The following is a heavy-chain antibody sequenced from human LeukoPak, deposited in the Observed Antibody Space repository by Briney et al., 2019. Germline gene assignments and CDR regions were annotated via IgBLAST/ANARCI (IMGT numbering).Heavy chain of an antibody. CDR1: GFIFGGYA. V-gene: IGHV3-30*04. J-gene: IGHJ4*02. CDR2: ISYDADDK. Sequence: GGSLRLACAASGFIFGGYAMHWVRQAPGKGLEWVAVISYDADDKYYADSVKGRFTVSRANSKNALYLEMNSPRVDDTAVYYCARGRVQCINGICSGARAPTLMADYWGQGTLVTVSS. CDR3: ARGRVQCINGICSGARAPTLMADY. D-gene: IGHD2-8*01.